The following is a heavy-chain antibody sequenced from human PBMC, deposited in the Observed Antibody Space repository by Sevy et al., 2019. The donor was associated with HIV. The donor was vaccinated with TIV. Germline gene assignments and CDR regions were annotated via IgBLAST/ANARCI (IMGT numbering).Heavy chain of an antibody. CDR2: ISYDINNK. V-gene: IGHV3-30-3*01. D-gene: IGHD3-3*02. CDR3: ARDLASSVKGLDV. CDR1: GFTFFAYT. Sequence: GGSLRLSCAASGFTFFAYTMHWVRQAPGKGLEWVALISYDINNKYYADSVKGRFTISRDNSKNTLYLQMNSLRPEDTAVYYCARDLASSVKGLDVWGQGTTVTVS. J-gene: IGHJ6*01.